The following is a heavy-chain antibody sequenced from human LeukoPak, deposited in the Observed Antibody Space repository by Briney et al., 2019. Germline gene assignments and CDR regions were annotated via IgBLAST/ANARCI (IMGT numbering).Heavy chain of an antibody. CDR3: ARHRNDSPYYYYYMDV. CDR2: IYYSGNT. Sequence: SETLSLTCTVSGDSISTSNSYWGWIRQPPGKGLEWIGSIYYSGNTYYNASLKSRVTISVDTSKNQFSLKLSSVTAADTAVYYCARHRNDSPYYYYYMDVWGKGTTVTISS. J-gene: IGHJ6*03. V-gene: IGHV4-39*01. D-gene: IGHD1-1*01. CDR1: GDSISTSNSY.